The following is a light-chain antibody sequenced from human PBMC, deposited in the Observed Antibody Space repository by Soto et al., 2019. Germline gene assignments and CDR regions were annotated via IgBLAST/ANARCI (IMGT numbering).Light chain of an antibody. V-gene: IGKV3D-15*01. CDR2: DIS. J-gene: IGKJ4*01. CDR3: QQYKDWPLT. CDR1: QSVSSN. Sequence: EIVMTQSPATLSVSPGERATLSCRASQSVSSNLAWYQQKPGQAPSLLIYDISARATGIPTRFSGSGSGTECTLTISSLQSEDFAVYYCQQYKDWPLTFGGGTKVEIK.